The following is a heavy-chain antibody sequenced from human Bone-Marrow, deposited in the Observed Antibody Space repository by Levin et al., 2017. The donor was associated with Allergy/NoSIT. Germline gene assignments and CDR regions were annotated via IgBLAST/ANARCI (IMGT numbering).Heavy chain of an antibody. CDR1: GGTFSSYA. J-gene: IGHJ4*02. CDR2: IIPIFGTA. Sequence: SVKVSCKASGGTFSSYAISWVRQAPGQGLEWMGGIIPIFGTANYAQKFQGRVTITADESTSTAYMELSSLRSEDTAVYYCARDRVSLAVAGTGNFDYWGQGTLVTVSS. D-gene: IGHD6-19*01. V-gene: IGHV1-69*13. CDR3: ARDRVSLAVAGTGNFDY.